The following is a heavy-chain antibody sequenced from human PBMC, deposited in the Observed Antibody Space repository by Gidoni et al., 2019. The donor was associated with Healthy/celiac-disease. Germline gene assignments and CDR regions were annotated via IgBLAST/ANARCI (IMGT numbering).Heavy chain of an antibody. CDR2: ISWNSGSI. J-gene: IGHJ6*02. Sequence: EVQLVESGGGLVQPGRSLRLSCAASAFTFDDYAMHWVRQAPGQGLEWVSGISWNSGSIGYADSVKGRFTISRDNAKNSLYLQMNSLRAEDTALYYCAKELWDRPLYYYYYGMDVWGQGTTVTVSS. V-gene: IGHV3-9*01. CDR1: AFTFDDYA. D-gene: IGHD3-16*01. CDR3: AKELWDRPLYYYYYGMDV.